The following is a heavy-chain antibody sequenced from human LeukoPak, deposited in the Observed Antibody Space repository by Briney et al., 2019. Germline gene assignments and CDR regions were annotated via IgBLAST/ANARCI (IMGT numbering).Heavy chain of an antibody. V-gene: IGHV4-38-2*02. CDR1: GCSISSISSTYY. Sequence: SETLSLTCTVSGCSISSISSTYYWGWVRQSPGKGLEWIGSIYHSGSTYYNPSLQSRVTISTDTSKNQFSLKLSSVTAADTAVYYCARLRVQNYGGNWGFDYWGQGTLVTVSS. D-gene: IGHD4-23*01. CDR2: IYHSGST. CDR3: ARLRVQNYGGNWGFDY. J-gene: IGHJ4*02.